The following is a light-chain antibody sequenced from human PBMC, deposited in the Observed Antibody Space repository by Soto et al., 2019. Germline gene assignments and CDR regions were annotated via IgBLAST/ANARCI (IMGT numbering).Light chain of an antibody. CDR1: SSNIGAGYD. V-gene: IGLV1-40*01. Sequence: QALVTQPPSVSGAPGQRVTISCTGSSSNIGAGYDVHWYQQLPGTAPKLLIYGNSNRPSGVPDRFSGSKSGTSASLAITGLQAEDEADYYCQSYDSSLSGSVVFGGGTQLTVL. CDR3: QSYDSSLSGSVV. J-gene: IGLJ2*01. CDR2: GNS.